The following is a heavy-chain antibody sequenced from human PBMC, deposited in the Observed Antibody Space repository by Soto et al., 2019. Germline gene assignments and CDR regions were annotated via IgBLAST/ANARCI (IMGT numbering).Heavy chain of an antibody. V-gene: IGHV3-7*03. J-gene: IGHJ4*02. Sequence: GGSLRLSCAASGFTFSSYWMSWVRPAPGKGLEWVANIKQDGSEKYYGDSVKGRFTISRDNAKNSLYLQMNSLRAEDTAVYYCASVYSGSYYYYFDYWGQGTLVTVSS. D-gene: IGHD1-26*01. CDR3: ASVYSGSYYYYFDY. CDR2: IKQDGSEK. CDR1: GFTFSSYW.